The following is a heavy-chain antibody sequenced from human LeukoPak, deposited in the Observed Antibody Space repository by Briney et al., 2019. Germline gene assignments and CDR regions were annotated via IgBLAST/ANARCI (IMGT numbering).Heavy chain of an antibody. J-gene: IGHJ4*02. Sequence: GGSLRLSCAASGFTFGSYGMHWVRQAPGKGLEWVAVISYDGRSKYYADSVKGRFTISRDNAKNTLYLQMNSLRAEDTAVYYCAKDSTHCSGSSCYGGDYWGQGTLVTVPS. CDR1: GFTFGSYG. V-gene: IGHV3-30*18. D-gene: IGHD2-15*01. CDR2: ISYDGRSK. CDR3: AKDSTHCSGSSCYGGDY.